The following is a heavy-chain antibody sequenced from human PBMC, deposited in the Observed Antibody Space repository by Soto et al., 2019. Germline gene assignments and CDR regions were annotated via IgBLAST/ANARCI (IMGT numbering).Heavy chain of an antibody. CDR2: IIPIFGTA. D-gene: IGHD2-21*01. CDR1: GGTFSSYA. Sequence: SVKVSCKASGGTFSSYAISWVRQAPGQGLEWMGGIIPIFGTANYAQKFQGRVTITADESTSTAYMELSSLRSEDTAVYYCARDRFTYCGGDCYYGMDVWGQGTTVTVSS. V-gene: IGHV1-69*13. J-gene: IGHJ6*02. CDR3: ARDRFTYCGGDCYYGMDV.